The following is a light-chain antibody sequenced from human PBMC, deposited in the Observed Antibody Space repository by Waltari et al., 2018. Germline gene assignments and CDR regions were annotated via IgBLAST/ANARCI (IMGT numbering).Light chain of an antibody. J-gene: IGKJ1*01. CDR2: KVS. V-gene: IGKV2-30*02. Sequence: DAVMTQSPLSLPVTLGQTASISCRSSQSLVHSDGKTYLNWIHQRPGQSPRRLIYKVSSRDSGVPDRFNGSGSGTDFTLKISRVEAEDVGVYFCMQGTHWPWTFGQGTKVEIK. CDR3: MQGTHWPWT. CDR1: QSLVHSDGKTY.